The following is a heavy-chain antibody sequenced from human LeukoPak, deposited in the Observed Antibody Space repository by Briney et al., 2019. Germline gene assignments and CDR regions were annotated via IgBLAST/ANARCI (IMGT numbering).Heavy chain of an antibody. V-gene: IGHV3-23*01. J-gene: IGHJ4*02. CDR1: GFTVSSNY. D-gene: IGHD3-3*01. Sequence: GGSLRLSCAASGFTVSSNYMSWVRQAPGKGLEWVSAISGSGGSTYYADSVKGRFTISRDNSKNTLYLQMNSLRAEDTAVYYCAKGRLRFLEWLPFDYWGQGTLVTVSS. CDR2: ISGSGGST. CDR3: AKGRLRFLEWLPFDY.